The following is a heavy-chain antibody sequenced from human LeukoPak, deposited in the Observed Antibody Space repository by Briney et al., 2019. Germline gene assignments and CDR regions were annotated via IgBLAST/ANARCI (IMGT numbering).Heavy chain of an antibody. CDR3: ARERGGATSEWYFQH. CDR2: IYSGGST. D-gene: IGHD5-12*01. J-gene: IGHJ1*01. CDR1: GFTFNTYA. V-gene: IGHV3-66*01. Sequence: GGSLRLSCAASGFTFNTYAMSWVRQAPGKGLEWVSVIYSGGSTYYADAVKGRFTISRDNSKNTLYLQMNSLRAEDTAVYYCARERGGATSEWYFQHWGQGTLVTVSS.